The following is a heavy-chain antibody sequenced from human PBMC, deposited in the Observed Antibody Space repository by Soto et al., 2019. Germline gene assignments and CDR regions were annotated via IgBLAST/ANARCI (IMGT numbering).Heavy chain of an antibody. CDR1: GGSINSNNW. CDR2: VYHSGST. J-gene: IGHJ4*02. D-gene: IGHD4-4*01. Sequence: SETLSLTCAVSGGSINSNNWWSWVRQPPGKGLEWIGEVYHSGSTNYNPSLKSRVAISMDQSKNLFSLTLSSVTAADTAVYYCAFPATNDFDYWGQGSLVTVPS. CDR3: AFPATNDFDY. V-gene: IGHV4-4*02.